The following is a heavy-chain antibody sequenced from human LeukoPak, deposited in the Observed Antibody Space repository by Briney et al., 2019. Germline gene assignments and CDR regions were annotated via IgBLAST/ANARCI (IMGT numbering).Heavy chain of an antibody. D-gene: IGHD3-9*01. CDR3: ARTPAYYDILTGYYTSGYYFDY. V-gene: IGHV4-59*10. CDR1: GGSFSGYY. Sequence: SETLSLTCAVYGGSFSGYYWSWIRQPPGKGLEWIGRIYTSGSTNYNPSLKSRVTMSVDTPKNQFSLKLSPVTAADTAVYYCARTPAYYDILTGYYTSGYYFDYWGQGTLVTVSS. CDR2: IYTSGST. J-gene: IGHJ4*02.